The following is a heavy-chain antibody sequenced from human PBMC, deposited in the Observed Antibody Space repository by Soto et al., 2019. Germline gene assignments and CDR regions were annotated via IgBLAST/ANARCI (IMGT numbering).Heavy chain of an antibody. J-gene: IGHJ4*02. CDR1: GFTFSSYA. V-gene: IGHV3-23*01. D-gene: IGHD2-15*01. CDR2: ISGSGVST. CDR3: AKDLVGSNADYFDY. Sequence: EVQLLESGGGLVQPGGSLRLSCAASGFTFSSYAMSWVRQAPGKGMEWVAAISGSGVSTYYADSVKGRFTISRDNSKHTLYLQMNSLRAEDAAVYYCAKDLVGSNADYFDYWGQGTLVTVSS.